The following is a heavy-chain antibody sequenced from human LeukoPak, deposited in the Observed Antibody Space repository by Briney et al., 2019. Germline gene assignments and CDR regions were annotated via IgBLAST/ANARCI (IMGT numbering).Heavy chain of an antibody. CDR1: GGTFSSYA. Sequence: SVKVSCKASGGTFSSYAISWVRQAPGQGLEWMGGIIPIFGTANYAQKFQGRVTITADKSTSTAYMELSSLRSEDTAVYYCATALGGLGSYSFDYWGQGTLVTVSS. J-gene: IGHJ4*02. D-gene: IGHD3-10*01. CDR3: ATALGGLGSYSFDY. CDR2: IIPIFGTA. V-gene: IGHV1-69*06.